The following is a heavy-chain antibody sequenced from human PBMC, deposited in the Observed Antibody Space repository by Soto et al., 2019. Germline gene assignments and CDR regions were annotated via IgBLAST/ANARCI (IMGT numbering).Heavy chain of an antibody. CDR3: ARDHYDILTGYSFTYYYYMDV. D-gene: IGHD3-9*01. J-gene: IGHJ6*03. Sequence: GGSLRLSCAASGFTFSSYWMHWVRQAPGKGLVWVSRINSDGSSTSYADSVKGRFTISRDNAKNTLYLQMNSLRAEDTAVYYCARDHYDILTGYSFTYYYYMDVWGKGTTVTVSS. CDR1: GFTFSSYW. V-gene: IGHV3-74*01. CDR2: INSDGSST.